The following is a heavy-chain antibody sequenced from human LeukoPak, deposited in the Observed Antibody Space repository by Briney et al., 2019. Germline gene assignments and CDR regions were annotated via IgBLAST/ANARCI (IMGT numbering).Heavy chain of an antibody. CDR3: ALTRRTSYYQSSGLMY. J-gene: IGHJ4*02. V-gene: IGHV2-70*11. D-gene: IGHD3-10*01. Sequence: SGPTLVNPTQTLTLTCTFSGFSLTTSGKCVSWIRQSAGEALEWLARIDWDDDKYYTTSLKTRLSISKDTSKNQVVLTMTNMDPEATATYCGALTRRTSYYQSSGLMYWCQEGLITVTS. CDR1: GFSLTTSGKC. CDR2: IDWDDDK.